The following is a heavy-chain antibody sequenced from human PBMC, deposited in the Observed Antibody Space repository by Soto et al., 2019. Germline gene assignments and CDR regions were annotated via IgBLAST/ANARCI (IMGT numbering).Heavy chain of an antibody. V-gene: IGHV3-23*01. Sequence: VGSLRLSFAVSGFTFSSYAMSWVRQAPGKGLEWVSAISGSGGSTYYADSVKGRFTISRDNSKNTLYLQMNSLRAEDTAVYYCAKAGYCSSTSCYVDYYGMDVCGQGTTVTVSS. J-gene: IGHJ6*02. CDR2: ISGSGGST. CDR3: AKAGYCSSTSCYVDYYGMDV. D-gene: IGHD2-2*01. CDR1: GFTFSSYA.